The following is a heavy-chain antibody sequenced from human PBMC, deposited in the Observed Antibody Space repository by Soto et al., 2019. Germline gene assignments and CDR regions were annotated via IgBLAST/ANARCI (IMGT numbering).Heavy chain of an antibody. D-gene: IGHD3-22*01. J-gene: IGHJ5*02. Sequence: PSETLSLTCTVSCSSINSGDYSWTWIRQPPGKGLEWIGYIYHTGTTYYNMSLKSRVTISVDRSKNQFSLKLSSVTAADTAVYYCARGINYYDSSGDSWFDPWGQGTLVTVS. CDR1: CSSINSGDYS. CDR3: ARGINYYDSSGDSWFDP. V-gene: IGHV4-30-2*01. CDR2: IYHTGTT.